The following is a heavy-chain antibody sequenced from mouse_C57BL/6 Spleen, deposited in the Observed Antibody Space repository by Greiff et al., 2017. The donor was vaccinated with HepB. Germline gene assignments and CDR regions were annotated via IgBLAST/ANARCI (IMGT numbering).Heavy chain of an antibody. Sequence: QVQLKQPGAELVKPGASVKMSCKASGYTFTSYWITWVKQRPGQGLEWIGDIYPGSGSTNYNEKFKSKATLTVDTSSSTAYMQLSSLTSEDSAVYYCAREGMIYYGKRGYFDYWGQGTTLTVSS. CDR2: IYPGSGST. CDR3: AREGMIYYGKRGYFDY. D-gene: IGHD2-1*01. CDR1: GYTFTSYW. V-gene: IGHV1-55*01. J-gene: IGHJ2*01.